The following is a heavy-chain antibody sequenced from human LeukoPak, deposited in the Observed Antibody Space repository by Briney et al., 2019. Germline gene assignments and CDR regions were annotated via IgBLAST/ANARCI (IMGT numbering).Heavy chain of an antibody. V-gene: IGHV3-7*05. CDR1: GFTFSSYW. CDR2: IKQDGSEK. CDR3: AREGIQLWHDAFDI. Sequence: PGGSLRLSCAASGFTFSSYWMSWVRQAPGKGLEWVANIKQDGSEKYYVDSAKGRFTISRDNAKNSLYLQMNSLRAEDTAVYYCAREGIQLWHDAFDIWGQGTMVTVSS. J-gene: IGHJ3*02. D-gene: IGHD5-18*01.